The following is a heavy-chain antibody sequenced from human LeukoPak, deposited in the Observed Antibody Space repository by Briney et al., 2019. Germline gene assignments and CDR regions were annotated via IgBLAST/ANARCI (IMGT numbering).Heavy chain of an antibody. V-gene: IGHV3-7*01. CDR2: IKQDGSEK. J-gene: IGHJ4*02. D-gene: IGHD3-10*01. CDR3: ARVGTMVRGLDC. Sequence: PGGSLRLSCAASGFTFRSYWMSWVRQAPGKGLEWVANIKQDGSEKYYVESVKGRFTISRDNAKKSLYLQMNSLRAEDTAVYYCARVGTMVRGLDCWGRGTLVTVSS. CDR1: GFTFRSYW.